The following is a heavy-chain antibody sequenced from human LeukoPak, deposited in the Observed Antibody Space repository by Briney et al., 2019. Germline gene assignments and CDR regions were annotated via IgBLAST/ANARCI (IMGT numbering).Heavy chain of an antibody. Sequence: GGSLRLSCAASGFAVSSNYMSWVRQAPGKGLEWVSVIYSGGSTYYADSVKGRFTISRDNSKNTLYLQMNSLRAEDTAVYYCARYWVAAAGPFDIWGQGTMVTVSS. V-gene: IGHV3-66*01. CDR1: GFAVSSNY. D-gene: IGHD6-13*01. CDR3: ARYWVAAAGPFDI. J-gene: IGHJ3*02. CDR2: IYSGGST.